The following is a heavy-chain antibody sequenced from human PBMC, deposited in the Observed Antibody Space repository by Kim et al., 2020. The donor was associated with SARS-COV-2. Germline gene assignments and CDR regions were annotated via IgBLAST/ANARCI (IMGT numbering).Heavy chain of an antibody. CDR2: ISAYNGNT. CDR1: GYTFTSYG. CDR3: ARVRGGGGSYYYYYGMDV. Sequence: ASVKVSCKASGYTFTSYGISWVRQAPGQGLEWMGWISAYNGNTNYAQKLQGRVTMTTDTSTSTAYMELRSLRSDDTAVYYCARVRGGGGSYYYYYGMDVWGQGTTVTVSS. V-gene: IGHV1-18*01. J-gene: IGHJ6*02. D-gene: IGHD1-26*01.